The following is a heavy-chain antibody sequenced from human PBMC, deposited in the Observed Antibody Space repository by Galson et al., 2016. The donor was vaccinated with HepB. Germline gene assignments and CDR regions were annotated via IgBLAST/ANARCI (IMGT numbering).Heavy chain of an antibody. CDR1: GFTFSTYG. Sequence: SLRLSCAASGFTFSTYGMSWVRQAPGKGLEWVAVIWYDGQNKYYADSVKGRFTISRDNSKNTLYLQVNSLRVEDTAVYYCAGSSSRSYYFGINVWGQGTTVTVSS. D-gene: IGHD6-13*01. V-gene: IGHV3-33*08. CDR3: AGSSSRSYYFGINV. CDR2: IWYDGQNK. J-gene: IGHJ6*02.